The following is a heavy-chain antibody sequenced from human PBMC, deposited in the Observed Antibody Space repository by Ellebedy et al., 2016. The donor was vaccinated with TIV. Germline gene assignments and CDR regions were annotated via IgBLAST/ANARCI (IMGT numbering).Heavy chain of an antibody. CDR1: NFSFSNYA. CDR3: ARAAKTLLTAYGMDV. J-gene: IGHJ6*02. Sequence: GGSLRLXXTASNFSFSNYAMNWVRQAPGKGLEWVGVTRNDGRNQYYADSVKGRFTISRDNSKNTLYLQLNTLRGEDTGVYYCARAAKTLLTAYGMDVWGQGTTVTVSS. D-gene: IGHD3-9*01. CDR2: TRNDGRNQ. V-gene: IGHV3-30*04.